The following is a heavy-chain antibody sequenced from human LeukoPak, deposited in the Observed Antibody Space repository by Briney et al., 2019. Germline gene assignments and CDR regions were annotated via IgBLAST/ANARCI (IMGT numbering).Heavy chain of an antibody. CDR3: ARGGACSSASCHTGADDAFDI. Sequence: SETLSLTCTVSGGSISSYYWSWIRQPPGKGLEWIGYIYHSGSTNYNPSLKSRVTISVDTSKNQFSLKLSSVTAADTAVYYCARGGACSSASCHTGADDAFDIWGQGTRVTVSS. V-gene: IGHV4-59*01. CDR1: GGSISSYY. D-gene: IGHD2-2*02. J-gene: IGHJ3*02. CDR2: IYHSGST.